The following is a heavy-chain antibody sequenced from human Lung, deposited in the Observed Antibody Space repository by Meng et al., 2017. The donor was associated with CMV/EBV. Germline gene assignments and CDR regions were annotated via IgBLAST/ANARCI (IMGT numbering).Heavy chain of an antibody. CDR2: MYWNDDK. CDR3: VHLARHLGTGYYVPNFDY. CDR1: GFXLTTSGAG. V-gene: IGHV2-5*01. D-gene: IGHD3/OR15-3a*01. J-gene: IGHJ4*02. Sequence: SGXXLVXPAPTLTLTCTFSGFXLTTSGAGVGWVRQPPGKALEWLAHMYWNDDKRDNPSMKTGLTITKDSSRQRVIITITSMDPVDTDTYYCVHLARHLGTGYYVPNFDYWXPGNXVTVSS.